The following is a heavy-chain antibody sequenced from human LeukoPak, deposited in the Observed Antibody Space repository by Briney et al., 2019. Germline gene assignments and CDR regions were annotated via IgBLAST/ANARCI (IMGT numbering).Heavy chain of an antibody. D-gene: IGHD3-10*01. J-gene: IGHJ3*02. CDR1: GFTFSRYG. CDR2: IPYDGSIK. Sequence: GSLRLSCAASGFTFSRYGIHWVGQAPGKGLEWVAFIPYDGSIKYYADSVKGRFTISRDNSKNTLYLQMNSLRAEDTAVYFCATEGSESAFDIWGQGTMVTVSS. CDR3: ATEGSESAFDI. V-gene: IGHV3-30*02.